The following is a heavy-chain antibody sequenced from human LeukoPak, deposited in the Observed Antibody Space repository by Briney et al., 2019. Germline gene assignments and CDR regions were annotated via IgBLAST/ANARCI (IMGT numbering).Heavy chain of an antibody. J-gene: IGHJ2*01. CDR2: IKQDGSEK. Sequence: PGGSLRLSCAASGFTFSAYSMSWVRQAPGKGLEWVANIKQDGSEKYYVDSMKGRFTISRDNAKNSLYLQMNSLRAEDTAVYFCAKEYSSGWSYWYFDLWGRGTLVTVSS. CDR3: AKEYSSGWSYWYFDL. CDR1: GFTFSAYS. D-gene: IGHD6-19*01. V-gene: IGHV3-7*01.